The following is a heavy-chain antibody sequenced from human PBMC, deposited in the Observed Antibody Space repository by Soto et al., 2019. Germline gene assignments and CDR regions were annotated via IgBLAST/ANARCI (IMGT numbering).Heavy chain of an antibody. D-gene: IGHD3-3*01. CDR1: GFTFSDYY. Sequence: PGGSLRLSCAASGFTFSDYYMSWIRQAPGKGLEWVSYISSSGSTIYYADSVKGRFTISRDNAKNSLYLQMNSLRAEDTAVYYCARDINVLRFLEWLLPHYFDYWGQGTLVTVSS. V-gene: IGHV3-11*01. CDR2: ISSSGSTI. CDR3: ARDINVLRFLEWLLPHYFDY. J-gene: IGHJ4*02.